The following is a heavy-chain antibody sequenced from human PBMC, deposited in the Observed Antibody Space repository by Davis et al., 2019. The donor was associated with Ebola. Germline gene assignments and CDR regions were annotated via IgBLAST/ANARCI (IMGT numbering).Heavy chain of an antibody. CDR3: ARGEAGYGGATEWFDP. J-gene: IGHJ5*02. D-gene: IGHD1-26*01. Sequence: SVTVSCKASVGTFSSYAISWVRQAPGHGLEWMGGIIPIFGTANYAQKFQGRVTITTDESTSTAYMELSSLRSEDTAVYYCARGEAGYGGATEWFDPWGQGTLVTVSS. CDR1: VGTFSSYA. CDR2: IIPIFGTA. V-gene: IGHV1-69*05.